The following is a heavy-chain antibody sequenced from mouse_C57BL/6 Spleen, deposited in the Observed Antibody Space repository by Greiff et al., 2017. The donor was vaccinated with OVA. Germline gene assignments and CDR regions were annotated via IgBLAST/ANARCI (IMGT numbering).Heavy chain of an antibody. CDR1: GYTFTSYW. J-gene: IGHJ4*01. V-gene: IGHV1-50*01. D-gene: IGHD1-1*01. CDR2: IDPSDSYT. Sequence: QVQLQQSGAELVKPGASVKLSCKVSGYTFTSYWMQWVKQRPGQGLEWIGEIDPSDSYTNYNQKFKGKATLTVDTSSSTAYMQLSSLTSEDSAVYYCARIELRAMDYWGQGTSVTVSS. CDR3: ARIELRAMDY.